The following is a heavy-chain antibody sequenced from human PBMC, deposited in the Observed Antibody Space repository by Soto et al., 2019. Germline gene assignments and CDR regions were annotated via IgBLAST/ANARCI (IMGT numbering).Heavy chain of an antibody. CDR1: GGSFSGYY. Sequence: TSATLSLTCAVYGGSFSGYYWSWMRQPPGKGLEGIGEINHSGSTNYNPSLKSRVTISVDTSKNQFSLKLSSVTAADTAVYYCARFNIAIDAFDIWGQGTMVTVSS. CDR3: ARFNIAIDAFDI. V-gene: IGHV4-34*01. D-gene: IGHD2-21*01. CDR2: INHSGST. J-gene: IGHJ3*02.